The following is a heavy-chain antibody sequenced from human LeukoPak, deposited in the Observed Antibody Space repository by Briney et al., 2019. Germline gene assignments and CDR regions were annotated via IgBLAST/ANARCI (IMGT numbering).Heavy chain of an antibody. Sequence: GGSLRLSCAASGFTISTYWMTWVRQAPGKGLEWVSAISGSGGSTYYADSVKGRFTISRDNSKNTLYLQMNSLRAEDTAVYYCAKDLYYYDSSGYPRTAAFDIWGQGTMVTVSS. CDR1: GFTISTYW. CDR2: ISGSGGST. D-gene: IGHD3-22*01. V-gene: IGHV3-23*01. J-gene: IGHJ3*02. CDR3: AKDLYYYDSSGYPRTAAFDI.